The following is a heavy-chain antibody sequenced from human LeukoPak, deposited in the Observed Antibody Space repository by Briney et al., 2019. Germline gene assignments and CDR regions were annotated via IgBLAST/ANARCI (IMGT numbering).Heavy chain of an antibody. CDR2: IYHSGST. V-gene: IGHV4-4*02. CDR1: GGSISSSNW. D-gene: IGHD1-26*01. CDR3: ASANSIVRNAFDI. J-gene: IGHJ3*02. Sequence: NPSGTLSLTCAVSGGSISSSNWWSWVRQPPEKGLEWIGEIYHSGSTNYNPSLKSRVTISVDKSKNQFSLKLSSVTAADTAVYYCASANSIVRNAFDIWGQGTMVTVSS.